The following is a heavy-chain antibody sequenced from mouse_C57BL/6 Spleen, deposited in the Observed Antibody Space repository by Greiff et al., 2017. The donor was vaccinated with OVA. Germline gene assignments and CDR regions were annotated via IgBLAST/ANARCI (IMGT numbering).Heavy chain of an antibody. CDR1: GYSFTGYV. Sequence: EVQLQQSGPELVQPGDSVTISCKASGYSFTGYVMNWVMQCHGKSLEWIGRISPYNGDTFYNQKFKCKATLTVDKSSSTAHMKLRSLTSEDSAVYYCARARIYYDFNEGIAYWGQGTLVTVSA. CDR2: ISPYNGDT. CDR3: ARARIYYDFNEGIAY. J-gene: IGHJ3*01. D-gene: IGHD2-4*01. V-gene: IGHV1-20*01.